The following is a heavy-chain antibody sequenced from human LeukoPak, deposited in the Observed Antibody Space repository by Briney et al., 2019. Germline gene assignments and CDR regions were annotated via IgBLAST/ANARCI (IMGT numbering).Heavy chain of an antibody. Sequence: SQTLSLTCSVSGGSISSGDYFWTWIRQPPGKGLEYVGYIYYSGTTYYNPSLKSRITMSVDMSANQFSLRLTSVSAADTAVYYCTRAYWIGFHFDSWGQGILVSVSS. J-gene: IGHJ4*02. V-gene: IGHV4-30-4*01. D-gene: IGHD3-3*01. CDR2: IYYSGTT. CDR1: GGSISSGDYF. CDR3: TRAYWIGFHFDS.